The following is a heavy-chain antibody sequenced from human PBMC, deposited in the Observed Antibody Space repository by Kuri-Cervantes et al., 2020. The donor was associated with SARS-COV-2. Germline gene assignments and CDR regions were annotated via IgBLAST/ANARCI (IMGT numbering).Heavy chain of an antibody. Sequence: GESLKISCSAFGFTFSSYWMHWVRQAPGKGLVWVSRINSDGSSTSYADSVKGRFTISRDNAKNTLYLQMNSLRAEDTAVYYCARDYQYYYGSGSYYLVYYYYGMDVWGRGTTVTVSS. D-gene: IGHD3-10*01. J-gene: IGHJ6*02. CDR2: INSDGSST. CDR1: GFTFSSYW. CDR3: ARDYQYYYGSGSYYLVYYYYGMDV. V-gene: IGHV3-74*01.